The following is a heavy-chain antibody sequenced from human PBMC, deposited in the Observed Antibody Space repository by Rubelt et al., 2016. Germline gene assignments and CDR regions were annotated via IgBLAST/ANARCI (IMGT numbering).Heavy chain of an antibody. D-gene: IGHD2-15*01. V-gene: IGHV4-59*11. J-gene: IGHJ4*02. CDR1: GGSISSRY. CDR2: IYYSGST. CDR3: AEYVRVTGSYYFDN. Sequence: QVQLQESGPGLVKPSETLSLTCTVSGGSISSRYWSWIRQPPGKGLEWIGYIYYSGSTNYDPPLISRVTISLDTSKNQFSLKLGSGTAEDTAVYYCAEYVRVTGSYYFDNWGQGTLVTVSS.